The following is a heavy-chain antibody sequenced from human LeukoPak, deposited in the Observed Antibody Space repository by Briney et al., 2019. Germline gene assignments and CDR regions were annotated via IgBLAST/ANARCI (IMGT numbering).Heavy chain of an antibody. D-gene: IGHD5-12*01. CDR2: ISSSGSTI. CDR1: GFTFSYYE. CDR3: ARDQSGIVATITFDY. J-gene: IGHJ4*02. V-gene: IGHV3-48*03. Sequence: GGSLRLSCAASGFTFSYYEMNWVRQAPGKGLEWVSYISSSGSTIYYADSVKGRFTISRVNAKNTLYLKMNSLRAEDTAVYYCARDQSGIVATITFDYWGQGILVTVSS.